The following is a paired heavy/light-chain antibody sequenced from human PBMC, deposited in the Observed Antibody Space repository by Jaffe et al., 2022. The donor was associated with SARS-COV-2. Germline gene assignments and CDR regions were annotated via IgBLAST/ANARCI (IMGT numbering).Light chain of an antibody. V-gene: IGKV1-39*01. CDR3: QQTYTSLRT. CDR2: RAS. CDR1: RSVNTF. J-gene: IGKJ1*01. Sequence: DIQMTQSPSSLSASIGDRVTITCRASRSVNTFLNWYHQKPGKAPKLLIYRASILQDGVPSRFSGSGSGTEFSLTISSLQPEDFATYYCQQTYTSLRTFGQGTRVEV.
Heavy chain of an antibody. CDR1: GFSFDDYA. Sequence: EVQLVESGGTLVQPGRSLRLSCAASGFSFDDYAMHWVRQVPGKGLEWVSSIDWNSDNIDYADSVKGRFTISRDDAKNSLYLQMNGLRVEDTALYFCAKETRGYSGFDYIPEAFDVWGRGTAVTVSS. J-gene: IGHJ3*01. CDR3: AKETRGYSGFDYIPEAFDV. D-gene: IGHD5-12*01. CDR2: IDWNSDNI. V-gene: IGHV3-9*01.